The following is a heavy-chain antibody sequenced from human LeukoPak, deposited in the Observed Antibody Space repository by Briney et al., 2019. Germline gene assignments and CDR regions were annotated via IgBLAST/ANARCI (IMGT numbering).Heavy chain of an antibody. CDR1: GYTFTSYY. D-gene: IGHD3-22*01. V-gene: IGHV1-2*02. J-gene: IGHJ5*02. Sequence: ASVKVSCKASGYTFTSYYMHWVRQAPGQGLEWMGWINPNSGGTNYAQKFQGRVTMTRDTSISTAYMELSRLRSDDTAVYYCARGYYYDSSGYYNNWFDPWGQGTLVTVSS. CDR3: ARGYYYDSSGYYNNWFDP. CDR2: INPNSGGT.